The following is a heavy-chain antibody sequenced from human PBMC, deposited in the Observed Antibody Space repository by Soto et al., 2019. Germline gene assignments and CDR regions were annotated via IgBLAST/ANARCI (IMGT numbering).Heavy chain of an antibody. J-gene: IGHJ5*02. CDR1: GFDFSNTG. CDR3: ASDAKEKDALGLELFVATGLGS. CDR2: IYSDGSKK. D-gene: IGHD3-16*01. Sequence: GGSLRLSCAASGFDFSNTGMDWVRQAPGKGLAWVAIIYSDGSKKYYADSEKGRFTVSRDNSKNMLYLQMSSLRADYTAIYYCASDAKEKDALGLELFVATGLGSWGQGALVTVSS. V-gene: IGHV3-33*01.